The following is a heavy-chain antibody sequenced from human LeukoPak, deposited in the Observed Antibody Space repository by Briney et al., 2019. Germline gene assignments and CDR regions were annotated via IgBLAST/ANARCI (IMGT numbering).Heavy chain of an antibody. Sequence: GGSLRLSCAASGFTFSDYYISWIRQAPGKGLEWVSYISRSANTKYYADSVKGRFTISRDNAKNSLYLQMSSLRAEDTAVYYCARDKRWLQLGAFDYWGQGTLVTVSS. V-gene: IGHV3-11*01. J-gene: IGHJ4*02. CDR1: GFTFSDYY. CDR3: ARDKRWLQLGAFDY. CDR2: ISRSANTK. D-gene: IGHD5-24*01.